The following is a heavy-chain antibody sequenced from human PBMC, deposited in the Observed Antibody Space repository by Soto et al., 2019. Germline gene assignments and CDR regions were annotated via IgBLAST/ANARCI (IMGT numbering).Heavy chain of an antibody. Sequence: SETLSLTYTVSVGSISSGGYSWSWIRNHPGKGLEWIGYIYYSGSTYYNPSLKSRVTISVDTSKNQFSLKLSSVTAADTAVYYCARDREYYYGSGTGMDVWGQGTTVTVS. CDR2: IYYSGST. CDR3: ARDREYYYGSGTGMDV. V-gene: IGHV4-31*03. CDR1: VGSISSGGYS. D-gene: IGHD3-10*01. J-gene: IGHJ6*02.